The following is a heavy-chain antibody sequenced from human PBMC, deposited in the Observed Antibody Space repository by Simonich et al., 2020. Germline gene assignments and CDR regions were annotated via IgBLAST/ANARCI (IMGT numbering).Heavy chain of an antibody. CDR3: ARDGLGTAYYYYMDV. J-gene: IGHJ6*03. V-gene: IGHV3-7*01. CDR1: GVTFSSYW. Sequence: EVQLVESGGGLVQPGGSLRLSCAASGVTFSSYWMSWVSQAPGKGLEWVANIKQDGSEKYYVDSVKGRFTISRDNAKNSLFLQMNSLRAEDTAVYYCARDGLGTAYYYYMDVWGKGTTVTVSS. D-gene: IGHD7-27*01. CDR2: IKQDGSEK.